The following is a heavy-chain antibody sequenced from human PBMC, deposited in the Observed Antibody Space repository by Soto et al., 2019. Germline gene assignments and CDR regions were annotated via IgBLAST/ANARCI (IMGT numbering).Heavy chain of an antibody. CDR1: GGSFSGYY. CDR3: ARVSMDRGKIDY. CDR2: INHSGST. J-gene: IGHJ4*02. Sequence: QVQLQQWGAGLLKPSETLSLTCAVYGGSFSGYYWSWIRQPPGKGLEWIGEINHSGSTNYNPSLKSRVTISVDTSKNQFSLKLSSVTAADTAVYYCARVSMDRGKIDYWGQGTLVTVSS. D-gene: IGHD3-10*01. V-gene: IGHV4-34*01.